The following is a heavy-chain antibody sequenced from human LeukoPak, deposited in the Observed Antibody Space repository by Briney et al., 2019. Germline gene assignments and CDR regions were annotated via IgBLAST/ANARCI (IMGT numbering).Heavy chain of an antibody. CDR3: ARDFSSSSSVYYYYYMDV. CDR1: GGSISSYY. V-gene: IGHV4-39*07. CDR2: IYYRGTT. D-gene: IGHD6-6*01. J-gene: IGHJ6*03. Sequence: SETLSLTCTVSGGSISSYYWGWIRQPPGKGLEWLGTIYYRGTTYYNPSLKSRVTISVDTSKNQFSLRLSSVTAADTAVYYCARDFSSSSSVYYYYYMDVWGKGTTVTVSS.